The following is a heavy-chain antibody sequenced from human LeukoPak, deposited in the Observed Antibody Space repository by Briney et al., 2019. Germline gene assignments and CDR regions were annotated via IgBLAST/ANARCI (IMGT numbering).Heavy chain of an antibody. CDR3: ARDNYYYDSSGYDY. D-gene: IGHD3-22*01. CDR2: ISSSSSTI. J-gene: IGHJ4*02. V-gene: IGHV3-48*02. Sequence: GGSLRLSSAASGFTFSSYSMNWVRQAPGEGLEWVSYISSSSSTIYYADSVKGRFTISRDNAKNSLYLQMNSLRDEDTAVYYCARDNYYYDSSGYDYWGQGTLVTVSS. CDR1: GFTFSSYS.